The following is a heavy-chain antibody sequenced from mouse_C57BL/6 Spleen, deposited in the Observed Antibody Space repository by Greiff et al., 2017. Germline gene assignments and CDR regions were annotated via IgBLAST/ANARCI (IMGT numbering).Heavy chain of an antibody. D-gene: IGHD1-1*01. V-gene: IGHV7-3*01. CDR2: IRNKANGYTT. CDR3: ARDGYGSSFAY. CDR1: GFTFTDYY. Sequence: EVKLVESGGGLVQPGGSLSLSCAASGFTFTDYYMSWVRQPPGKALEWLGFIRNKANGYTTEYSASVKGRFTISRDNSQSILYLQMNALRAEDSATYYCARDGYGSSFAYWGQGTLVTVSA. J-gene: IGHJ3*01.